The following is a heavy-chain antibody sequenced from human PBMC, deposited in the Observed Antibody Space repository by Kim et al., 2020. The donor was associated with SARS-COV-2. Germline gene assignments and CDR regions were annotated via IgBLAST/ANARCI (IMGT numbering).Heavy chain of an antibody. V-gene: IGHV3-21*01. CDR1: GFTFSSYS. D-gene: IGHD6-13*01. CDR2: ISSSSRYI. CDR3: ARDLLAAAGTNY. J-gene: IGHJ4*02. Sequence: GGSLRLSCAASGFTFSSYSMNWVRQAPGKGLEWVSSISSSSRYIFYADSVKGRFTISRDNAKNSLYLQMNSLRAEDTAVYYCARDLLAAAGTNYWGQGTLVTVP.